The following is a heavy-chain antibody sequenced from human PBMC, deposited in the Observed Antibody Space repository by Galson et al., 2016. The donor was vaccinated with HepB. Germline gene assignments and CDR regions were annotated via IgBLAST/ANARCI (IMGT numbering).Heavy chain of an antibody. J-gene: IGHJ4*02. CDR3: ARGLDYSKTLD. V-gene: IGHV4-30-4*01. CDR1: DGSVTSGTHY. Sequence: PLSLTCTVSDGSVTSGTHYWSWIRQPPGKGLEWIGCIHPSGPTYYNPSLQSRVAMSTDRSRSQFSLILNSVTAADTAVYYCARGLDYSKTLDWGQGTLLTVSS. CDR2: IHPSGPT. D-gene: IGHD4-11*01.